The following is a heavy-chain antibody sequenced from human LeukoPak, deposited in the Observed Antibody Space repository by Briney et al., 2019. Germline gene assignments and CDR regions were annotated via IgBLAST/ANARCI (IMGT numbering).Heavy chain of an antibody. CDR3: ARDANWSSDN. J-gene: IGHJ4*02. V-gene: IGHV3-21*03. CDR1: GFTFSSYS. D-gene: IGHD1-1*01. CDR2: MTASSSHI. Sequence: PGRSLRLSCAFSGFTFSSYSMNWVRQAPGKGLEWVSSMTASSSHIWYADVVKGRFTISRDNAKNSLYLQMNSLTADDTGVYYCARDANWSSDNWGQGTLVTVSS.